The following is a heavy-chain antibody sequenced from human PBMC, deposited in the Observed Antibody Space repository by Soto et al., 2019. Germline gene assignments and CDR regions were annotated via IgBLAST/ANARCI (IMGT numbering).Heavy chain of an antibody. D-gene: IGHD3-9*01. CDR1: GYTFTSYG. CDR3: ARVVPYYDILTGPHDAFDI. Sequence: ASVKVSCKATGYTFTSYGISWVRQAPGQGLEWMGWISAYNGNTNYAQKLQGRVTMTTDTSTSTAYMELRSLRSDDTAVYYCARVVPYYDILTGPHDAFDIWGQGTMVTGSS. J-gene: IGHJ3*02. CDR2: ISAYNGNT. V-gene: IGHV1-18*01.